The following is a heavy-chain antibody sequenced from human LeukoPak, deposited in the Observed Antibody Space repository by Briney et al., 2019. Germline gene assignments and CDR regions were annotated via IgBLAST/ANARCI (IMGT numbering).Heavy chain of an antibody. D-gene: IGHD1-1*01. CDR2: IYYSGST. J-gene: IGHJ3*02. Sequence: SETLSLTCTVSGGSISSSSYYWGWIRQPPGKGLEWVGSIYYSGSTYYNPSLKSRVTISVDTSKNQFSLKLSSVTAADTAVYYCARATKRQLLGAFDIWGQGTMVTVSS. CDR3: ARATKRQLLGAFDI. V-gene: IGHV4-39*07. CDR1: GGSISSSSYY.